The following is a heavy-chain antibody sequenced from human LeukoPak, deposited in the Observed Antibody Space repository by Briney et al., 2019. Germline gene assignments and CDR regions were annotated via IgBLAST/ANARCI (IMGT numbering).Heavy chain of an antibody. CDR2: IIPIFGTA. V-gene: IGHV1-69*13. CDR3: ARVRSIVPAATGDYYYYMDV. Sequence: SVKVSCKASGGTFSSYAISWVRQAPGQGLEWMGGIIPIFGTANYAQKFQGRVTITADESTSTAYMELSSLRSEDTAVYYCARVRSIVPAATGDYYYYMDVWGKGTTVTVSS. D-gene: IGHD2-2*01. CDR1: GGTFSSYA. J-gene: IGHJ6*03.